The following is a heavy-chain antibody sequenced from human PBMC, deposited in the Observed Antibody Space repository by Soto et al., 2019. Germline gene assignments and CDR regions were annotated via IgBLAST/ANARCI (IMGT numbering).Heavy chain of an antibody. D-gene: IGHD3-10*01. CDR2: VYHSGGV. J-gene: IGHJ5*02. CDR1: GVSLTGYH. Sequence: SEILSLTCNVSGVSLTGYHWNWIRQPPGKTLEWIGFVYHSGGVSYNPSLKGRASISVDRSKNQFSLRLSSVTASDTAVYYCARRLNLGSFDHWGQGTLVTVSS. V-gene: IGHV4-59*01. CDR3: ARRLNLGSFDH.